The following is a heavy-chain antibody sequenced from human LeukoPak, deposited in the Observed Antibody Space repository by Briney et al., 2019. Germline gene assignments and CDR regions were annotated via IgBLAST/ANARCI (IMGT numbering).Heavy chain of an antibody. Sequence: VASVKVSCKASGGTFSSYTISWVRQAPGQGLEWMGRIIPILGIANYAQKFQGRVTITADKSTSTAYMELSSLRSEDTAVYYCARGLRRYCSRTSCYFSAFDIWGQGTMVTVSS. V-gene: IGHV1-69*02. CDR2: IIPILGIA. J-gene: IGHJ3*02. D-gene: IGHD2-2*01. CDR3: ARGLRRYCSRTSCYFSAFDI. CDR1: GGTFSSYT.